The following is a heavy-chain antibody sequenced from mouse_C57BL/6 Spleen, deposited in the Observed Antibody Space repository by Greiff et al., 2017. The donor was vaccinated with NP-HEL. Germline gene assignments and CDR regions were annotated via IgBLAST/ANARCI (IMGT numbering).Heavy chain of an antibody. Sequence: EVKLQESGPELVKPGASVKIPCKASGYTFTDYNMDWVKQSHGKSLEWIGDINPNNGGTIYNQKFKGKATLTVDKSSSTAYMELRSLTSEDTAVYYCARSYYGSHFAYWGQGTLVTVSA. CDR1: GYTFTDYN. CDR2: INPNNGGT. D-gene: IGHD1-1*01. CDR3: ARSYYGSHFAY. V-gene: IGHV1-18*01. J-gene: IGHJ3*01.